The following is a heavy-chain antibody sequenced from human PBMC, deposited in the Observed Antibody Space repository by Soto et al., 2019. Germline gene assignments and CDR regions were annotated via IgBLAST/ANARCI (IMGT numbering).Heavy chain of an antibody. Sequence: GGSLRLSCAASGFTVSSNYMSWVRQAPGKGLEWVSVIYSGGSTYYADSVKGRFTISRDNSKNTLYLQMNSLRAEDTAVYYCARDREYSYGYYYYGMEVWGQGTTVTVSS. CDR2: IYSGGST. CDR1: GFTVSSNY. V-gene: IGHV3-53*01. CDR3: ARDREYSYGYYYYGMEV. J-gene: IGHJ6*02. D-gene: IGHD5-18*01.